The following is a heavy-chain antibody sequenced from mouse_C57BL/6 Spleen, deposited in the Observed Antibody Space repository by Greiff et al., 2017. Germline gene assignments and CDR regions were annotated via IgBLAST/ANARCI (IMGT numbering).Heavy chain of an antibody. V-gene: IGHV1-54*01. CDR2: LNPGSGGT. Sequence: QVQLQQSGAELVRPGTSVKVSCKASGYAFTNYLIEWVKQRPGQGLEWIGVLNPGSGGTNYNEKFKGKATLTADKSSSTAYMQLSSLTSEDSAVYFCARSTMITTGFDYWGQGTTLTVSS. CDR3: ARSTMITTGFDY. D-gene: IGHD2-4*01. J-gene: IGHJ2*01. CDR1: GYAFTNYL.